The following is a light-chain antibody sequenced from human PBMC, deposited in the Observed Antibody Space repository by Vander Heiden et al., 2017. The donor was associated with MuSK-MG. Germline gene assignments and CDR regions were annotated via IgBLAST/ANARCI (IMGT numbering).Light chain of an antibody. V-gene: IGKV3-20*01. CDR3: QQYDSSPT. Sequence: ETVLTQSPGTLSLSPGERAPLSCRASQTLINNYLAWYQQKPGQAPRLIISDASRRATDIPDRFSGSGSGTEFTLTITRLEPEDFAVYYCQQYDSSPTFGQGTRVDIK. J-gene: IGKJ1*01. CDR2: DAS. CDR1: QTLINNY.